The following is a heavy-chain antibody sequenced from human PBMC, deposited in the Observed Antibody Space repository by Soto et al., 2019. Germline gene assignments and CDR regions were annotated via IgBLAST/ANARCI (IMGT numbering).Heavy chain of an antibody. D-gene: IGHD2-2*01. Sequence: GGSLRLSCAASGFTVSSNYMSWVRQAPGKGLEWVSVIYSGGSTYYADSVKGRFIISRDNSKNTLYLQMNSLRAEDTAVYYCARDSFPPYCSSTNCPHWFDPWGQGTLVTVSS. CDR3: ARDSFPPYCSSTNCPHWFDP. CDR1: GFTVSSNY. J-gene: IGHJ5*02. V-gene: IGHV3-66*01. CDR2: IYSGGST.